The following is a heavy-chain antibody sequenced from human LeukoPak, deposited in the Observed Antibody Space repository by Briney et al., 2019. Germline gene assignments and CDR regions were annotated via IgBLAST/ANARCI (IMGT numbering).Heavy chain of an antibody. Sequence: PGGSRLLPGLSPGFLFDGYNMNGGRGAPGEGRECVSYISRSANNMYYADSVKGRFTISRNNANHSFYLQMASLRAEDTAVFYCARDPEGFGAIYFDYWGQGTLVTVSS. CDR3: ARDPEGFGAIYFDY. CDR1: GFLFDGYN. D-gene: IGHD3-16*01. J-gene: IGHJ4*02. V-gene: IGHV3-21*01. CDR2: ISRSANNM.